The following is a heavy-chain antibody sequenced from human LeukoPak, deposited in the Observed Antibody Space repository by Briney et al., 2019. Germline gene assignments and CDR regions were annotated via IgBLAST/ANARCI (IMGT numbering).Heavy chain of an antibody. Sequence: PSETLSLTCAVYGGSFSGYYWSWIRQPPGKGLEWIGEINHSGSTNYNPSLKSRVTISVDTSKNQFSLKLSSVTAADTAVYYCARHSNWNGLGYWGRGTLVTVSS. J-gene: IGHJ4*02. CDR1: GGSFSGYY. D-gene: IGHD1-1*01. CDR3: ARHSNWNGLGY. V-gene: IGHV4-34*01. CDR2: INHSGST.